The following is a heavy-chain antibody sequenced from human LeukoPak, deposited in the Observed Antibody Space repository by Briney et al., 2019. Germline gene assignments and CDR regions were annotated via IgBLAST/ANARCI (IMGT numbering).Heavy chain of an antibody. D-gene: IGHD4-17*01. Sequence: PSETLSLTCAVYGGSFSGYYWSWIRQPPGKGLEWIGEINHSGSTNYNPSLKSRVTISVDPSKNQFSLKLSSVTAADTAVYYCARELRKRAFDIWGQGTMVTVSS. V-gene: IGHV4-34*01. CDR1: GGSFSGYY. J-gene: IGHJ3*02. CDR3: ARELRKRAFDI. CDR2: INHSGST.